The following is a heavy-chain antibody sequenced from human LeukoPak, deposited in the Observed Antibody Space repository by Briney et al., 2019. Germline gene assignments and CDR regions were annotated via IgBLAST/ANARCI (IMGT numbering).Heavy chain of an antibody. CDR3: ASYGSGSYYNVWYFDY. J-gene: IGHJ4*02. D-gene: IGHD3-10*01. V-gene: IGHV3-21*01. Sequence: GGSLRLSCAASGFTFSSYSMNWVRQAPGKGLEWVSSISSSSSYIYYADSVKGRFTISRDNAKNSLYLQMNSLRAEDTAVYYCASYGSGSYYNVWYFDYWGQGTLVTVSS. CDR1: GFTFSSYS. CDR2: ISSSSSYI.